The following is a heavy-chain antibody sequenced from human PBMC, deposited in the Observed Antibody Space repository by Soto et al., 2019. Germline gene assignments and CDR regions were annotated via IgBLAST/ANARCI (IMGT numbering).Heavy chain of an antibody. CDR3: VRDWSTFWCMDV. CDR1: GFTFSTYW. D-gene: IGHD2-8*02. J-gene: IGHJ6*02. CDR2: IKQDGSEK. V-gene: IGHV3-7*01. Sequence: PLGSLRPSCAASGFTFSTYWMNWVRQAPGKGLEWVANIKQDGSEKYYVDSVKGRFAISRDNAKDSLFLQMNNLRAEDTAVYYCVRDWSTFWCMDVWGQGTTVTVSS.